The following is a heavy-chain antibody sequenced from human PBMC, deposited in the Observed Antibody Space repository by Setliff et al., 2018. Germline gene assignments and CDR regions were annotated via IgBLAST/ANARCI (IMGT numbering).Heavy chain of an antibody. Sequence: GASVKVSCKASGYTFTGYYMHWVRQAPGQGLEWMGWINPNSGGTNYAQKFQGRVTMTEDTSTDTAYMELSSLRSEDTAVYYCARGVGPSLIVVGATGAHDAFDIWGQGTMVTVSS. CDR1: GYTFTGYY. J-gene: IGHJ3*02. CDR2: INPNSGGT. D-gene: IGHD1-26*01. CDR3: ARGVGPSLIVVGATGAHDAFDI. V-gene: IGHV1-2*02.